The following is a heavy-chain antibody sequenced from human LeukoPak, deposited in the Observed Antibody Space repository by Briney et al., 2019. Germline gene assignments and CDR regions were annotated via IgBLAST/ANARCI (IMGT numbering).Heavy chain of an antibody. J-gene: IGHJ4*02. CDR1: GYSFTTYW. CDR2: IYPGDSDT. D-gene: IGHD4-23*01. V-gene: IGHV5-51*01. CDR3: ARHDATGNSPFDY. Sequence: GESLKISCKGSGYSFTTYWIGWVRQMPGEGLEWMGIIYPGDSDTRYSPSFQSQVTISADKSISTAYLHWSSLKASDTAMYYCARHDATGNSPFDYWGQGTLVTVSS.